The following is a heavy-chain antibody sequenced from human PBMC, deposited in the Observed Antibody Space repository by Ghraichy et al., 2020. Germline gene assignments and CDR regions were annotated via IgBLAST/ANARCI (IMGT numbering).Heavy chain of an antibody. CDR2: IHYNGIEK. D-gene: IGHD2-8*02. CDR3: VKDSGQGDY. V-gene: IGHV3-30*02. J-gene: IGHJ4*02. Sequence: GALRLSCAASGFTFNIFGMHWVRQAPGKGLEWLAFIHYNGIEKHYSDSLKGRFTISRDNFKNTLYLQMNSLRVEDTAVYYCVKDSGQGDYWGQGALVTVSS. CDR1: GFTFNIFG.